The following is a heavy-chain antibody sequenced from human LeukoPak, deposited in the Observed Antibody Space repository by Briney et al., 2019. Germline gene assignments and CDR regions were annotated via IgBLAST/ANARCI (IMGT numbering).Heavy chain of an antibody. CDR1: GGSISSYY. CDR3: ARDTGAAILGAFDI. CDR2: IYYSGST. D-gene: IGHD2-21*02. J-gene: IGHJ3*02. V-gene: IGHV4-59*01. Sequence: YPSETLSPTCTVSGGSISSYYWSWIRQPPGKGLEWIGYIYYSGSTNYNPSLKSRVTISVDTSKNQFSLKLSSVTAADTAVYYCARDTGAAILGAFDIWGQGTMVTVSS.